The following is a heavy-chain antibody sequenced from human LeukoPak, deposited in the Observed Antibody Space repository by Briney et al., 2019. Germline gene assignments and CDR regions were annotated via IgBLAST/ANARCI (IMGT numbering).Heavy chain of an antibody. D-gene: IGHD3-10*01. J-gene: IGHJ6*03. V-gene: IGHV3-53*01. Sequence: ARSLRLSCAASGFTVTSNYMSWVRQAPRKWLEWVSAIYSGGSTYYADSVKGRFTISRDNSKNTPYIQMNNLKAEATALYYCASGSGSYRTPYYYMDVSGTGNTVTASS. CDR2: IYSGGST. CDR3: ASGSGSYRTPYYYMDV. CDR1: GFTVTSNY.